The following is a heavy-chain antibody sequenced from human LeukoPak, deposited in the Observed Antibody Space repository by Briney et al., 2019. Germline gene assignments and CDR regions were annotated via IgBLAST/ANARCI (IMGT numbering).Heavy chain of an antibody. CDR1: GFTVSSNY. CDR3: AKDQGITIFGVVTSCDY. D-gene: IGHD3-3*01. CDR2: IYSGGST. Sequence: GGTLRLSCAASGFTVSSNYMSWVRQAPGKGLEWVSVIYSGGSTYYADSVKGRFTISRDNSKNTLYLQMNSLRAEDTAVYYCAKDQGITIFGVVTSCDYWGQGTLVTVSS. J-gene: IGHJ4*02. V-gene: IGHV3-53*01.